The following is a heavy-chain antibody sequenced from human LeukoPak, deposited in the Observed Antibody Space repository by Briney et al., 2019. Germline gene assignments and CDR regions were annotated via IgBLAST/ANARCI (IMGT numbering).Heavy chain of an antibody. D-gene: IGHD1-26*01. V-gene: IGHV1-3*01. CDR2: INAGNGNT. CDR3: ARDWDTGIVGATEIRNYYGMDV. CDR1: GYTFTSYA. Sequence: ASVKVSCKASGYTFTSYAMHWVRQAPGQRLEWMGWINAGNGNTKYSQKFQGRVTITRDTSASTAYMELSSLRSEDTAVHYCARDWDTGIVGATEIRNYYGMDVWGQGTTVIVSS. J-gene: IGHJ6*02.